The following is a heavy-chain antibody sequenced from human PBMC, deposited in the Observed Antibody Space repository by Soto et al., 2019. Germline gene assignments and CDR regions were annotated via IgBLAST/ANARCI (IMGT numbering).Heavy chain of an antibody. Sequence: SETLSLTCAVYGGSFSGYYWSWIRQPPGKGLEWIGEINHSGSTNYNPSLKSRVTISVDTSKNQFSLKLSSVTAADTAVYYCAIPYYDSNHFWFYYYYYYGMDVWGQGTTVTVSS. CDR1: GGSFSGYY. J-gene: IGHJ6*02. CDR3: AIPYYDSNHFWFYYYYYYGMDV. CDR2: INHSGST. D-gene: IGHD3-22*01. V-gene: IGHV4-34*01.